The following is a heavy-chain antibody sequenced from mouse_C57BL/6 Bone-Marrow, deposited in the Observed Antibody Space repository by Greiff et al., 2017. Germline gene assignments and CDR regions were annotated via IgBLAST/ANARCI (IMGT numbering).Heavy chain of an antibody. CDR1: GYTFTSYW. Sequence: VQLQQPGAELVRPGSSVKLSCKASGYTFTSYWMDWVKQRPGQGLEWIGNIYPSASETHYNQKFKGKATLTVDKSSSTAYMQLSSLTSEDSAVYYCARKGWLPYAMDYWGQGTSVTVSS. D-gene: IGHD2-3*01. CDR3: ARKGWLPYAMDY. J-gene: IGHJ4*01. V-gene: IGHV1-61*01. CDR2: IYPSASET.